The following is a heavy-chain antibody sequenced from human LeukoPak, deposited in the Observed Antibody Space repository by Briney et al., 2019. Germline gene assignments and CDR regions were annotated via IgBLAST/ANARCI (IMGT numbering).Heavy chain of an antibody. D-gene: IGHD2-2*01. V-gene: IGHV1-8*01. Sequence: ASVKVSCKCSGYTFTSYDINWVRQATGQGLEWMGWMNPTSGNTGYEQKSQGRVLMIRNTTISTAYMELISLRSEDTAVYYCARGPHIVVVPAAMVYYYYYMDVWGKGTTVTISS. CDR3: ARGPHIVVVPAAMVYYYYYMDV. CDR1: GYTFTSYD. J-gene: IGHJ6*03. CDR2: MNPTSGNT.